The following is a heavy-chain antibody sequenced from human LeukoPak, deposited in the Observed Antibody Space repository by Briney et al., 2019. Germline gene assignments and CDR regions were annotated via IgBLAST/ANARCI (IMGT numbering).Heavy chain of an antibody. D-gene: IGHD3-22*01. CDR3: AREDFDSSDNWFDP. J-gene: IGHJ5*02. V-gene: IGHV1-2*02. Sequence: ASVKVSCKASGYTFTDYYMHWVRQAPGQGLEWMGWINPNSGGTNYAQKFQGRVTMTRDTSISTAYMELSRLRSDDTAVYYCAREDFDSSDNWFDPWGQGALVTVSS. CDR1: GYTFTDYY. CDR2: INPNSGGT.